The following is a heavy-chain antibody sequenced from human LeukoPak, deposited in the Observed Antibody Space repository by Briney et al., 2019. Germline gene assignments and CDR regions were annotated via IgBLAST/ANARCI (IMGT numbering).Heavy chain of an antibody. Sequence: AASVKVSCKASGYTFSSYYIHWVPQAPGQGLEGMGIIHPSGGSTSYAQRFQGRVTMTRDMSTSTVYMELSSLRSEDTAVYYCARGISSSWYTPHYYYYYYMDVWGKGTTVTISS. D-gene: IGHD6-13*01. CDR2: IHPSGGST. V-gene: IGHV1-46*01. CDR1: GYTFSSYY. CDR3: ARGISSSWYTPHYYYYYYMDV. J-gene: IGHJ6*03.